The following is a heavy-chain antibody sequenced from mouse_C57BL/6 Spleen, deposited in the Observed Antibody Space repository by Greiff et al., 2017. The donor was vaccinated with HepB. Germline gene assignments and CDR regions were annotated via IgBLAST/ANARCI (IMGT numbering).Heavy chain of an antibody. V-gene: IGHV5-4*01. D-gene: IGHD1-1*01. CDR2: ISDGGSYT. J-gene: IGHJ2*01. CDR3: ARGITTVVALDY. CDR1: GFTFSSYA. Sequence: EVQGVESGGGLVKPGGSLKLSCAASGFTFSSYAMSWVRQTPEKRLEWVATISDGGSYTYYPDNVKGRFTISRDNAKNNLYLQMSHLKSEDTAMYYCARGITTVVALDYWGQGTTLTVSS.